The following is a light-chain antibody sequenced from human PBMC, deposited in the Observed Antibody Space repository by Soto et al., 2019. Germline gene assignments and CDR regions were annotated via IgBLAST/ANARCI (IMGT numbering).Light chain of an antibody. CDR3: QSYDSSLGGTVV. Sequence: QSALTQPPSVSGAPGQTVTISCTGSSSNIGAGYDVHWYQQLPGTAPKLIIYGNSKRPSGVPDRFSGSKSGTSASLAITGLQAEDEADYYYQSYDSSLGGTVVFGGGTKLTVL. CDR1: SSNIGAGYD. V-gene: IGLV1-40*01. CDR2: GNS. J-gene: IGLJ2*01.